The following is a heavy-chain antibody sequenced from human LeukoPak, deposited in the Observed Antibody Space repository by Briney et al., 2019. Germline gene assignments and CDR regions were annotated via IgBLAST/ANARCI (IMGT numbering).Heavy chain of an antibody. V-gene: IGHV4-59*01. D-gene: IGHD2-8*01. CDR2: FLYSGSTNY. J-gene: IGHJ4*02. CDR3: ARGICTNGVCSFHPFDY. CDR1: GGSIGNYY. Sequence: SETLSLTCNVSGGSIGNYYWSWIRQPPGRGLEWIGYFLYSGSTNYNYNPSLKSRVTISVDTSKNQFSLKLTSVTAADTAIYYCARGICTNGVCSFHPFDYWGQGTLITVSS.